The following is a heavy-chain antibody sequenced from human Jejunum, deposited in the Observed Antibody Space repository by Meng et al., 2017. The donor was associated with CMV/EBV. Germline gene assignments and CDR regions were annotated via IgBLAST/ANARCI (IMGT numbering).Heavy chain of an antibody. CDR1: GGSISSGDYY. CDR2: IYYSGST. V-gene: IGHV4-30-4*01. Sequence: QVQVREAGPGLVKPSPTLPLTCTVSGGSISSGDYYWSWIRQPPGKGLEWIGCIYYSGSTYYNPSLKGRVTMSVDTSKNQFSLNLSSVTAADTAVYYCARGQRSYSGSYPEWFDPWGQGTLVTVSS. CDR3: ARGQRSYSGSYPEWFDP. D-gene: IGHD1-26*01. J-gene: IGHJ5*02.